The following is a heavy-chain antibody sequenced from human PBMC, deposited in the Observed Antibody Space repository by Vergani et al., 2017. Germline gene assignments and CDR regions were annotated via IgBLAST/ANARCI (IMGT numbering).Heavy chain of an antibody. D-gene: IGHD6-13*01. Sequence: QVQLQQWGAGLLKPSETLSLTCAVYGGSFSGYYWSWIRQPPGKGLEWIGYIYYSGSTNYNPSLKSRDTISVDTSKNQFSLKLSSVTAADTAVYYCARSSSSWYVYFQHWGQGTLVTVSS. CDR3: ARSSSSWYVYFQH. V-gene: IGHV4-34*11. J-gene: IGHJ1*01. CDR2: IYYSGST. CDR1: GGSFSGYY.